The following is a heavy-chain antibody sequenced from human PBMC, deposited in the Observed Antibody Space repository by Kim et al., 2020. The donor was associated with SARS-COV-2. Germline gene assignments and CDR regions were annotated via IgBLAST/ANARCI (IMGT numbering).Heavy chain of an antibody. CDR2: IYSGGST. D-gene: IGHD1-26*01. CDR1: GFTVSSYY. CDR3: ASDRAASGSYYVNGWYFDL. J-gene: IGHJ2*01. V-gene: IGHV3-53*01. Sequence: GGSLRLSCAASGFTVSSYYMSWVRQAPGKGLEWVSVIYSGGSTYYSDSVKGRFTISRDNSKNTLYLRMNSLRAEDTAVYYCASDRAASGSYYVNGWYFDLWGRGGLVTVSS.